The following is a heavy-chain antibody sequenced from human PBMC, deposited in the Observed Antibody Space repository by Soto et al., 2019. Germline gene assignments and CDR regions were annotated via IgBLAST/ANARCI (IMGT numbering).Heavy chain of an antibody. Sequence: ESLKISCKGSGYTFTNYWIGWVRQVPGKGPEWMGIIYPGDSDTKYNPSFQGQVTISADKSITTTYLQWSSLKASDTAIYYCAASIFYYVMDVWGQGTTVTVSS. CDR3: AASIFYYVMDV. CDR2: IYPGDSDT. J-gene: IGHJ6*02. CDR1: GYTFTNYW. V-gene: IGHV5-51*01.